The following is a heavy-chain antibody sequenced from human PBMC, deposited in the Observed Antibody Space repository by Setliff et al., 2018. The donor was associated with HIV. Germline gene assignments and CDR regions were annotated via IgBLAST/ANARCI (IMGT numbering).Heavy chain of an antibody. J-gene: IGHJ4*02. Sequence: SETLSLTCTVSGGSISSSSSFWGWIRQPPGKGLEWIGSIYYSGSTYYNPSLQSRVTISVDASKNQFSLKLSSVTAADTAVYYCARQKTVTTYFDYWGQGTLVTVSS. CDR2: IYYSGST. D-gene: IGHD4-17*01. CDR1: GGSISSSSSF. V-gene: IGHV4-39*01. CDR3: ARQKTVTTYFDY.